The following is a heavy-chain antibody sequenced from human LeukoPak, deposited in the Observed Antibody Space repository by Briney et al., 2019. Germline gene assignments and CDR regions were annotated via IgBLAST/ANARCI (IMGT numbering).Heavy chain of an antibody. V-gene: IGHV4-34*01. CDR3: ARRPAYVSARPANFDY. CDR2: INHSGST. CDR1: GFTFGDYA. J-gene: IGHJ4*02. Sequence: KSGGSLRLSCTASGFTFGDYAMSWFRQPPGKGLEWIGEINHSGSTNYNPSLKSRVTISVDTSKNQFSLKLSSVTAADTAVYYCARRPAYVSARPANFDYWGQGTLVTVSS. D-gene: IGHD6-6*01.